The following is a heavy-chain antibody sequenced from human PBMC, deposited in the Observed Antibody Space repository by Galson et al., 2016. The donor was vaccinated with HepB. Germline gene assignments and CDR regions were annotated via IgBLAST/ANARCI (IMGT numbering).Heavy chain of an antibody. CDR2: IYPDDSDT. V-gene: IGHV5-51*01. CDR1: GYSFNSYW. J-gene: IGHJ3*01. Sequence: QSGAEVKKPGESLKISCQGSGYSFNSYWIGWVRRMPGKGLEWMGIIYPDDSDTRYSPSFQGRVPIAADKSISTAYLQWSSLKASDTAMYYCAASYIDGAFDVWGQGTMVTVCS. CDR3: AASYIDGAFDV.